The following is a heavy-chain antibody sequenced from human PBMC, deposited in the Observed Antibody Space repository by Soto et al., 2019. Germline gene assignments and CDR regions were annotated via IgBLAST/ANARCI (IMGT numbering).Heavy chain of an antibody. Sequence: QVHLQQWGAGLLKPSETLSITCAVLGGSVHRGNYYWSWLRQPPGKGLEWIGEMSHSGGTHFNQSLKSRVTISVDTSKNQFSLKMSSVTAADTALYYCARVERGTATTVVDDFDIWGPWTMVTVSS. CDR1: GGSVHRGNYY. CDR2: MSHSGGT. CDR3: ARVERGTATTVVDDFDI. J-gene: IGHJ3*02. D-gene: IGHD1-1*01. V-gene: IGHV4-34*01.